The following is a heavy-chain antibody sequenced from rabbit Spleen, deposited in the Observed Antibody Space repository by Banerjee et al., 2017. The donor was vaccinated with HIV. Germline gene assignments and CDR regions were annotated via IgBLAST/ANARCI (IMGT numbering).Heavy chain of an antibody. D-gene: IGHD1-1*01. CDR2: IYPITETT. Sequence: QSLEESGGDLVKPGASLTLTCTASGVSFSSNHYMCWVRQAPGKGLEWIGIIYPITETTYYANWVNGRFTISSDNAQNTVDLHMNSLTAADTATYFCARSAYTGSSDYWLPFYFNLWGQGTLVTVS. CDR1: GVSFSSNHY. CDR3: ARSAYTGSSDYWLPFYFNL. J-gene: IGHJ4*01. V-gene: IGHV1S40*01.